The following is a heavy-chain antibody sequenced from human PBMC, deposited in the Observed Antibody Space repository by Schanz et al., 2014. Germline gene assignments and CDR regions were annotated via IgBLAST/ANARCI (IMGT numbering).Heavy chain of an antibody. CDR1: GFIFSNYG. V-gene: IGHV3-30*19. CDR2: ISYDGSNK. CDR3: ARANYRRKINFDY. J-gene: IGHJ4*02. Sequence: VQLVESGGGVVQPGGSLRLSCAAPGFIFSNYGMHWVRQAPGKGLEWVAVISYDGSNKYYADSVKGRFTISRDNSKNTLYLQMNSLRAEDTAVYYCARANYRRKINFDYWGRGTLVTVSS. D-gene: IGHD3-10*01.